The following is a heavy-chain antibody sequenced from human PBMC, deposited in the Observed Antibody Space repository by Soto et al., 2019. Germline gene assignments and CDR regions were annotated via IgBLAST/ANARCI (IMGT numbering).Heavy chain of an antibody. J-gene: IGHJ6*02. CDR3: ARPNDDIVLMVYAQYYYYGMDV. CDR1: GGTLSSYA. D-gene: IGHD2-8*01. CDR2: IIPIFGTA. V-gene: IGHV1-69*01. Sequence: GASVKVSCKASGGTLSSYAISWVRQAPGQRLEWMGGIIPIFGTANYAQKFQGRVTITADESTSTAYMELSSLRSEDTAVYYCARPNDDIVLMVYAQYYYYGMDVWGQGTTVTVSS.